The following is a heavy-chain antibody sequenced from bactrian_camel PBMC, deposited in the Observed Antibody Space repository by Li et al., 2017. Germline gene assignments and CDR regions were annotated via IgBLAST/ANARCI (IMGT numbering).Heavy chain of an antibody. CDR1: RFTFGRFY. J-gene: IGHJ6*01. V-gene: IGHV3S40*01. Sequence: VQLVESGGGLVQPGGSLRLSCAASRFTFGRFYMSWVRQAPGKGLEWVSGINGDGSVTRYADSVKGRFTISRDDAKNTVYLQMNSLKSEDTALYYCATEGFGYWGQGTQVTVS. CDR2: INGDGSVT. CDR3: ATEGFGY.